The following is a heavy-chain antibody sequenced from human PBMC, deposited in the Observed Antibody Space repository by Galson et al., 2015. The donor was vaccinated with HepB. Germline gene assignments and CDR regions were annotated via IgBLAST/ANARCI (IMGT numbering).Heavy chain of an antibody. D-gene: IGHD6-19*01. J-gene: IGHJ4*02. CDR2: IRSKANSYAT. Sequence: SLRLSCAASGFTFSSYGIHWVRQAPGKGLEWVGRIRSKANSYATAYAASVKGRFTISRDDSKNTAYLQMNSLKTEDTAVYYCTRRSIAVADDYWGQGTLVTVSS. CDR3: TRRSIAVADDY. V-gene: IGHV3-73*01. CDR1: GFTFSSYG.